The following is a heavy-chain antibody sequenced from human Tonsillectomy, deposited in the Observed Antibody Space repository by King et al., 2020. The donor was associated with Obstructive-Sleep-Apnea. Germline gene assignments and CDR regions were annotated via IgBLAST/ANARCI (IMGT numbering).Heavy chain of an antibody. CDR2: IYYSGST. V-gene: IGHV4-30-4*01. CDR3: ARVLGYCSGGRCYSVNWFDP. Sequence: QLQESGPGLVKPSQNLSLTCTVSSGSISSGDYYWRWIRQPPGRGLEWIGYIYYSGSTYYNPSLKSRLTISVDTSKNQFSLKLSSVTAADTAVYYCARVLGYCSGGRCYSVNWFDPWGQGTLVTVSS. J-gene: IGHJ5*02. CDR1: SGSISSGDYY. D-gene: IGHD2-15*01.